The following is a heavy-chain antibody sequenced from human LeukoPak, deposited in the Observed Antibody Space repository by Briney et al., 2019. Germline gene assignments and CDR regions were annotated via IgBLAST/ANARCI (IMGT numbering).Heavy chain of an antibody. CDR1: GGSFSGYY. CDR2: IYYSGST. D-gene: IGHD4-17*01. CDR3: ARTDYGDRLDAFDI. Sequence: PSETLSLTCAVYGGSFSGYYWSWIRQPPGKGLEWIGYIYYSGSTNYNPSLKSRVTISVDTSKNQFSLKLSSVTAADTAVYYCARTDYGDRLDAFDIWGQGTMVAVSS. V-gene: IGHV4-59*12. J-gene: IGHJ3*02.